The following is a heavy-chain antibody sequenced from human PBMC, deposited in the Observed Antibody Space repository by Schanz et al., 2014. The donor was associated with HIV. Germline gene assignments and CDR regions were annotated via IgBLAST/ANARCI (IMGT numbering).Heavy chain of an antibody. CDR3: AKPEYDSRGNSQSHFDY. D-gene: IGHD3-22*01. CDR1: GFTFNSYG. V-gene: IGHV3-30*18. CDR2: ISYDGVNK. Sequence: QVQLVESGGGVVQPGRSLRLSCAASGFTFNSYGMHWVRQAPGKGLEWVAVISYDGVNKYYADSVKGRFTISRDNSKNTLYLQMTTLRIDDTAVYYCAKPEYDSRGNSQSHFDYWGQGTLVTVS. J-gene: IGHJ4*02.